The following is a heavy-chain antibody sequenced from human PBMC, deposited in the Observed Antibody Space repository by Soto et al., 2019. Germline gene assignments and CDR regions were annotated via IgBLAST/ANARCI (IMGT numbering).Heavy chain of an antibody. Sequence: PSETLSLTCTVSGGSITRGGYYWSWIRQHPGKGLEWTGYIYYSGSTYYNPSLKSRVTISVDTSKNKFSLKLRSVTAADTAVYYCAREATYYDILTGPDYWGQGTLVTVS. V-gene: IGHV4-31*03. J-gene: IGHJ4*02. D-gene: IGHD3-9*01. CDR2: IYYSGST. CDR1: GGSITRGGYY. CDR3: AREATYYDILTGPDY.